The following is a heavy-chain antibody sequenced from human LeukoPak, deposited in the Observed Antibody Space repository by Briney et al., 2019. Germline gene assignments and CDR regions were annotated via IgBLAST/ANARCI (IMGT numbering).Heavy chain of an antibody. CDR2: ISYSSSTI. CDR3: ARHRTSGWSEFDP. D-gene: IGHD6-19*01. J-gene: IGHJ5*02. CDR1: GFTFSSYS. Sequence: GGSLRLSCAASGFTFSSYSMNWVRQAPGKGLEWVSYISYSSSTIYYADSVKGRFTISRDNAKKSLYLQMNSLRDEDTAVYFCARHRTSGWSEFDPWGQGTLVTVSS. V-gene: IGHV3-48*02.